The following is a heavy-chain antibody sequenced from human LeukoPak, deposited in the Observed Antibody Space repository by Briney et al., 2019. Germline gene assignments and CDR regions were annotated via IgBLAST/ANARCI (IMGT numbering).Heavy chain of an antibody. V-gene: IGHV5-51*01. Sequence: GESLKISCEGSGYSFTTYWIGWVRQMPGKGLEWMGIIYPDDSETRYSPSFQGQVTISADKSLSTAFLQWSSLKASDTAMYYCARHRFYSNGWSPFDYWGQGTLVTVSP. J-gene: IGHJ4*02. CDR3: ARHRFYSNGWSPFDY. CDR1: GYSFTTYW. CDR2: IYPDDSET. D-gene: IGHD6-19*01.